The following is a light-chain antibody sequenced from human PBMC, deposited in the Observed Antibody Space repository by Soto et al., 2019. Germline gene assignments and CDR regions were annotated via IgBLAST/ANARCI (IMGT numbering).Light chain of an antibody. J-gene: IGKJ2*02. CDR3: QQYNDWPRT. CDR2: GAS. CDR1: QSIYSD. V-gene: IGKV3-15*01. Sequence: EIVMTQSLGTLSVSPGERATLSCRASQSIYSDLAWYQHKPGQAPRLLIYGASTRATGVPARFSGSGSGTRFTLTISSLQSEDFADYYCQQYNDWPRTFGQGTKVDIK.